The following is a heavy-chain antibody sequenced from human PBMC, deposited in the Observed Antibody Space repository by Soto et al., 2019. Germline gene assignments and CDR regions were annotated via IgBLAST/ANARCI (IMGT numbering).Heavy chain of an antibody. CDR2: IYYSGST. V-gene: IGHV4-59*01. CDR3: ARGYGDYAPTSFDY. Sequence: SETLSLTCTVSGGSISSYYWSWIRQPPGKGLEWIGYIYYSGSTNYNPSLKSRVTISVDTSKNQFSLKLSSVTAADTAVYYCARGYGDYAPTSFDYWGQGTVVTVSS. CDR1: GGSISSYY. D-gene: IGHD4-17*01. J-gene: IGHJ4*02.